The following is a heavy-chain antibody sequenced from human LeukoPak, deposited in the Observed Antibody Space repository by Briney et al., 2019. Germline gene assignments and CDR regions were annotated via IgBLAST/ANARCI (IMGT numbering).Heavy chain of an antibody. V-gene: IGHV3-23*01. D-gene: IGHD2-2*01. Sequence: GGSLRLSCAAPGFTFSSYAMSWVRQAPGKGLEWVSAISGSGGSTYYADSVKGRFTISRDNSKNTLYLQMNSLRAEDTAVYYCAKDVEYCSSTSCASAFHYWGQGTLVTVSS. J-gene: IGHJ4*02. CDR1: GFTFSSYA. CDR2: ISGSGGST. CDR3: AKDVEYCSSTSCASAFHY.